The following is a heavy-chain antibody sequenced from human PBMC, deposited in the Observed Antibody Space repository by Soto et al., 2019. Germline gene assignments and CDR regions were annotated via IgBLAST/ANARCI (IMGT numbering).Heavy chain of an antibody. Sequence: QVQLQQWGAGLLKPSETLSLTCAVYGGSFSGYYWSWIRQPPGKGLEWIGEINHSGSTNYNPSLKSRVTISVDTSKNQFSLKLSSVTAADTAVYYCARCTVGSGPGIDYWGQGTLVTVSS. CDR2: INHSGST. CDR3: ARCTVGSGPGIDY. J-gene: IGHJ4*02. D-gene: IGHD3-10*01. V-gene: IGHV4-34*01. CDR1: GGSFSGYY.